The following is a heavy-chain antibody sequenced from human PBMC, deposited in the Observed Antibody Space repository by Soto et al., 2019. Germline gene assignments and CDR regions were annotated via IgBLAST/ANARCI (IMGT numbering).Heavy chain of an antibody. CDR2: INHSGST. J-gene: IGHJ5*02. D-gene: IGHD6-13*01. V-gene: IGHV4-34*01. CDR1: GGSFSGYY. Sequence: SETLSLTCAVYGGSFSGYYWSWIRQPPGKGLEWIGEINHSGSTNYNPSLKSRVTISVDTSKNQFSLKLSSVTAADTAVYYCAVGRIAAASGGPWGQGTQVTVSS. CDR3: AVGRIAAASGGP.